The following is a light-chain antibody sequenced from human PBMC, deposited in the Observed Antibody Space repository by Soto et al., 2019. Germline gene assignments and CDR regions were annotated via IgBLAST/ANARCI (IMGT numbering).Light chain of an antibody. J-gene: IGLJ3*02. Sequence: QSALTQPASVSEPPGQSITISCTGTSSDVGFYSYVSWYQHHPGNAPKLLIYDVANRPSGVSNRFSGSKSDNTAYLSISGLQAEDEADYYCSSYTRSGTPVFGGGTKVTVL. CDR2: DVA. V-gene: IGLV2-14*03. CDR1: SSDVGFYSY. CDR3: SSYTRSGTPV.